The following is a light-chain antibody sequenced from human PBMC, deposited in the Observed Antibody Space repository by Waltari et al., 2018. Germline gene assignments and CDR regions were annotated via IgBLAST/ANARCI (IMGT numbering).Light chain of an antibody. CDR1: TNHIGTYNL. J-gene: IGLJ2*01. CDR3: CSYRGNSTFV. V-gene: IGLV2-23*03. CDR2: EGV. Sequence: QPALTQPASVSGSPGQPITISCAGATNHIGTYNLVSWYQQHPTKAPKLLIFEGVKRPSGVSNRFSGSKSGNTASLTIAGLQTEDEADYYCCSYRGNSTFVFGGGTKLTVL.